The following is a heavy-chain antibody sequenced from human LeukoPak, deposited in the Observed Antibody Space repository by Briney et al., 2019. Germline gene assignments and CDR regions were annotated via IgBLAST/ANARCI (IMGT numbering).Heavy chain of an antibody. CDR3: ARVPAAGTGPDY. CDR2: ISDSGGS. Sequence: PSETLSLTCSVSGGSVSSGISFWSWIRQPPGEGLEWIAYISDSGGSDSNPSLRGRVTISLDTSNNQFSLRLTSVTAADTAVYYWARVPAAGTGPDYWGQGTLVSVSS. CDR1: GGSVSSGISF. D-gene: IGHD6-13*01. V-gene: IGHV4-61*01. J-gene: IGHJ4*02.